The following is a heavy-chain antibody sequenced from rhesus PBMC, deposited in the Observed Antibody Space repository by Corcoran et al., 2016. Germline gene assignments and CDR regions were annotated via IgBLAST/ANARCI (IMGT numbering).Heavy chain of an antibody. CDR1: GYSISSGYG. D-gene: IGHD2-21*01. CDR2: IGGSSGST. CDR3: ARDRCTGSGCYGTFDY. Sequence: QLQLQESGPGLVKPSETLSLTCAVSGYSISSGYGWSWIRQPPGKGLEWIGYIGGSSGSTNYNPSLKSRVTISKDTSKNQFSLKLSSVTTADTAVYYCARDRCTGSGCYGTFDYWGQGVLVTVSS. J-gene: IGHJ4*01. V-gene: IGHV4-127*01.